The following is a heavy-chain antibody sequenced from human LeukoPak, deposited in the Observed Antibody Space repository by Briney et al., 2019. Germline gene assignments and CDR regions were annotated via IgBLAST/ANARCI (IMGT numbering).Heavy chain of an antibody. Sequence: ASVKVSCKTSGYTFTAHYIHWVRQAPGQGLEWMGWIDPNSGGTNYAQKFLGGVTMTGDTSINTAFMEIRRLRSDDTAIYYCARGRGTTMVRGVITNYFDLWGRGSLVAVSS. D-gene: IGHD3-10*01. CDR3: ARGRGTTMVRGVITNYFDL. CDR1: GYTFTAHY. V-gene: IGHV1-2*02. J-gene: IGHJ2*01. CDR2: IDPNSGGT.